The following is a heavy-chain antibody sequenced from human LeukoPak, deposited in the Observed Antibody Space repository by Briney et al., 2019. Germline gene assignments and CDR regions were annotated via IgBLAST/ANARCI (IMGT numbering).Heavy chain of an antibody. D-gene: IGHD3-16*01. V-gene: IGHV3-23*01. CDR2: ISGDGGST. CDR1: GFTFSSFA. Sequence: GGSLRLSCAASGFTFSSFAMSWVRQAPGKGLEWVSTISGDGGSTYYADSVKGRFTISRDNSKDTLYLQMNSLRAEDTAVYYCAKDRYDYIWGTYDEYYFDYWGQGTLVTVSS. CDR3: AKDRYDYIWGTYDEYYFDY. J-gene: IGHJ4*02.